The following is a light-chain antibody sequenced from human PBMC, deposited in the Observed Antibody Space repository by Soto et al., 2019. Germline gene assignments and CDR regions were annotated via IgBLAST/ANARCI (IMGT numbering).Light chain of an antibody. V-gene: IGLV2-14*03. J-gene: IGLJ2*01. Sequence: QSALTQPASVSGSPGQSITISCTGTSSDVGGYNYVSWYQQHPGKAPKLMIYDVSNRPSGVSNRFSGSKSGNTASLTISGLQAEDEADYYCSSYTSRSTVVFGGGPKLTV. CDR3: SSYTSRSTVV. CDR1: SSDVGGYNY. CDR2: DVS.